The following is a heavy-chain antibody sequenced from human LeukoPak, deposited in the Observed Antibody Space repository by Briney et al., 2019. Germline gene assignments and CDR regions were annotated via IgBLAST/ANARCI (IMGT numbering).Heavy chain of an antibody. V-gene: IGHV4-59*01. CDR2: IYDSGST. Sequence: SETLSLTCTVSGGSISIYYWSWIRQPPGKGLEWIGYIYDSGSTNYNPSLTSRVTISVDTSKNQFSLKLSSVTAAETAVYYCASRTTAEAFDIWGQGTMVTVSS. CDR3: ASRTTAEAFDI. D-gene: IGHD2/OR15-2a*01. CDR1: GGSISIYY. J-gene: IGHJ3*02.